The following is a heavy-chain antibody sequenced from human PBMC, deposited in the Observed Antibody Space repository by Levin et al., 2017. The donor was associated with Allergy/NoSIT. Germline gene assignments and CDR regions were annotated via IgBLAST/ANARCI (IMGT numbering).Heavy chain of an antibody. V-gene: IGHV3-23*01. CDR2: ISGSDDNT. CDR1: GFRFSDYV. D-gene: IGHD2-21*01. Sequence: GGSLRLSCAASGFRFSDYVMNWVRQAPGKGLEWVSVISGSDDNTYYADSVKGRFTISRDNSKNTLYLQMNSLRAEDTAIYYCVRTPGALVVTPYFDYWGQGTLVTVSS. CDR3: VRTPGALVVTPYFDY. J-gene: IGHJ4*02.